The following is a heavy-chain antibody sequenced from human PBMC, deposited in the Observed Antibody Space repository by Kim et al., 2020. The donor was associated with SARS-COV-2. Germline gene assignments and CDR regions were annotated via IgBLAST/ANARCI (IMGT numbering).Heavy chain of an antibody. CDR1: GFTFSSYG. V-gene: IGHV3-30*18. J-gene: IGHJ3*02. D-gene: IGHD6-19*01. Sequence: GGSLRLSCAASGFTFSSYGMHWVRQAPGKGLEWVAVISYDGSNKYYADSVKGRFTISRDNSKNTLYLQMNSLRAEDTAVYYCAKVRSSGWSNDAFDIWGQGTMVTVSS. CDR2: ISYDGSNK. CDR3: AKVRSSGWSNDAFDI.